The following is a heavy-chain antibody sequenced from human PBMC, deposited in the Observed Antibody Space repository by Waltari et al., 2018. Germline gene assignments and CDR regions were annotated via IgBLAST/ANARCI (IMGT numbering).Heavy chain of an antibody. V-gene: IGHV4-34*01. Sequence: QVQLQQWGAGLLKPSETLSLTCAIYGGSFSGYYWSWIRQPPGKGLEWIGEINHSGSTNYNPSLKSRVTISVDTSKNQFSLKLSSVTAADTAVYYCARKAYSSSPSDYWGQGTLVTVSS. CDR1: GGSFSGYY. CDR3: ARKAYSSSPSDY. CDR2: INHSGST. D-gene: IGHD6-6*01. J-gene: IGHJ4*02.